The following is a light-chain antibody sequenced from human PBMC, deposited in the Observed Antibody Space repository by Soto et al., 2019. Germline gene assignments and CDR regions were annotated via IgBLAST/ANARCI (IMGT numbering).Light chain of an antibody. J-gene: IGLJ2*01. Sequence: QSVLTQSPSASGTPGQRVTISCSGSRSNIGTYTVNWYQQLPGTAPTLLIYRNHQRPSGVPDRFSGSKSGTSASLAISGPQSEDEADYYCAAWDDSLRAVVFGGGNKLTVL. CDR1: RSNIGTYT. CDR3: AAWDDSLRAVV. V-gene: IGLV1-44*01. CDR2: RNH.